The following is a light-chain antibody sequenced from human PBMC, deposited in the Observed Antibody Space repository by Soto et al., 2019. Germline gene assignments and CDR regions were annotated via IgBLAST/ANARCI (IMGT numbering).Light chain of an antibody. CDR1: QSVSSSY. CDR3: QQYGSSPIYS. Sequence: EIVLTQSPGTLSLSPGERATRSCRASQSVSSSYLAWYQQKPGKAPRLLICGASSRATGIPDRFSGSGSGTDFTLTISRLEPEDFAVHYCQQYGSSPIYSFGQGTKLAIK. V-gene: IGKV3-20*01. J-gene: IGKJ2*01. CDR2: GAS.